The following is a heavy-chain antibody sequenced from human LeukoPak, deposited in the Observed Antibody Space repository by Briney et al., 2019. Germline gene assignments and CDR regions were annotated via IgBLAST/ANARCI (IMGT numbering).Heavy chain of an antibody. J-gene: IGHJ4*02. CDR2: ISGSGGST. Sequence: GGSLRLSGAASGFTFSSYAMSWVRQAPGKGLEWVSAISGSGGSTYYADPVKGRFTISRDNSKNTLYLQMNSLRAEDTAVYYCAKDYFGVVVMVGFDYWGQGTLVTVSS. CDR3: AKDYFGVVVMVGFDY. CDR1: GFTFSSYA. V-gene: IGHV3-23*01. D-gene: IGHD2-15*01.